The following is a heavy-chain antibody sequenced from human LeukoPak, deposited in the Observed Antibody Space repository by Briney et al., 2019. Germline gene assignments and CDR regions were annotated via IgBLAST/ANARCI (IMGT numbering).Heavy chain of an antibody. V-gene: IGHV4-59*10. Sequence: PLETLSLTCAVYGGSLSGFYWSWIRQPAGKGLEWIGRIYTSGSTNYNPSLKSRVTMSVDTSKNQFSLKLSSVTAADTAVYYCARGLIVVVPAAMGYYYYMDVWGKGTTVTVSS. J-gene: IGHJ6*03. CDR2: IYTSGST. CDR1: GGSLSGFY. D-gene: IGHD2-2*01. CDR3: ARGLIVVVPAAMGYYYYMDV.